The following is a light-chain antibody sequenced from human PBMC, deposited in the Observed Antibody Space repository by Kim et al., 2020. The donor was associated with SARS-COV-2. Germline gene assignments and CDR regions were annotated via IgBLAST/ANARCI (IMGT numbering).Light chain of an antibody. J-gene: IGKJ1*01. CDR1: QGISNS. CDR3: QQYYSTPPGWT. Sequence: DIQMTQSPSSLSASVGDRVTITCRASQGISNSLAWYQQKPGKAPKLLLYAASRLESGVPSRFSGSGSGTDYTLTISSLQPEDFATYYCQQYYSTPPGWTFGQGTKVDIK. V-gene: IGKV1-NL1*01. CDR2: AAS.